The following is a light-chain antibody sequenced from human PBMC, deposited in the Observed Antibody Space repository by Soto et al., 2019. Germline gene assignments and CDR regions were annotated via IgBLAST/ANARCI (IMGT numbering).Light chain of an antibody. V-gene: IGKV3-20*01. CDR1: QSVSNSY. CDR2: GAS. CDR3: QQYGSSPWT. Sequence: EIVLTQSPGTLSLSPGERATLSCRASQSVSNSYLAWYQQKPGQAPRLLIYGASSRATGIPDRFSGSGSGTDFTLTISRLEPEDSAVYYCQQYGSSPWTFGQGTKVDIK. J-gene: IGKJ1*01.